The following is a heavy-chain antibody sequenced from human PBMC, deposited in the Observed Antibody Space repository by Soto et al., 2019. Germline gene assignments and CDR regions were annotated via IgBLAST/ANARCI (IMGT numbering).Heavy chain of an antibody. CDR3: ARDAPGVYIQY. Sequence: SETLSLTCTVSSGSMSSYYWSWIRQPPGKGLEWIGNIYYSGSTNYSPSLKSRVTISVDTSKNQFSLKLSSVTAADTAVYYCARDAPGVYIQYWGQGTLVTVSS. CDR1: SGSMSSYY. CDR2: IYYSGST. D-gene: IGHD3-10*01. V-gene: IGHV4-59*01. J-gene: IGHJ1*01.